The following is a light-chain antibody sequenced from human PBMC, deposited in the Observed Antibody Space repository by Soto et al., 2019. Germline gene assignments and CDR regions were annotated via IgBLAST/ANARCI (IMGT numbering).Light chain of an antibody. CDR3: SSYTSSSTLV. CDR2: EVS. J-gene: IGLJ2*01. V-gene: IGLV2-14*01. CDR1: SSDIGGYNY. Sequence: QSVLTQPASVSGSPGQSITISCTGTSSDIGGYNYVSWYQQHPGKAPKLMIYEVSNRPSGVSNRFSGSKSGNTASLTISGLQAEDEADYYCSSYTSSSTLVFGGGIKVTVL.